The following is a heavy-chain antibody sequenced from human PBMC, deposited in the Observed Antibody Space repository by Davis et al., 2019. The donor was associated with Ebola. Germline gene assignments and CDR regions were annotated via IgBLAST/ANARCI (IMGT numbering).Heavy chain of an antibody. J-gene: IGHJ4*02. D-gene: IGHD3-3*01. CDR1: GGSISSSSYY. Sequence: PSETLSLTCTVSGGSISSSSYYWGWIRQPPGKGLEWIGSIYYSGSTYYNPSLKSRVTISVDTSKNQFSLKLSSVTAADTAVYYCARTRRGSGYYTGDFDYWGQGTLVTVSS. CDR2: IYYSGST. V-gene: IGHV4-39*07. CDR3: ARTRRGSGYYTGDFDY.